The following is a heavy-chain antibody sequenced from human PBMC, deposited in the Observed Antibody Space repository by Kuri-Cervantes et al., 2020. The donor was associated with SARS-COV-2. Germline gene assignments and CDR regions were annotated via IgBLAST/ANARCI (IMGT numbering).Heavy chain of an antibody. V-gene: IGHV3-11*03. CDR1: GFTFSDYY. J-gene: IGHJ3*02. CDR2: ISSSSSYT. CDR3: ASFGSGWYDDAFDI. Sequence: LSLTCAASGFTFSDYYMSWIRQAPGKGLEWVSYISSSSSYTNYADSVKGRFTISGDNAKNSLYLHMNSLRAEDTAVYYCASFGSGWYDDAFDIWGQGTMVTVSS. D-gene: IGHD6-19*01.